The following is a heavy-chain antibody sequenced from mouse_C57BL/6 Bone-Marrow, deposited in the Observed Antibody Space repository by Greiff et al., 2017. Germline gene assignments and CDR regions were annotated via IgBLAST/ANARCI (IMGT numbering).Heavy chain of an antibody. CDR3: ARCGGRLWLRRGRDY. J-gene: IGHJ2*01. D-gene: IGHD2-2*01. Sequence: QVQLQQPGAELVRPGSSVKLSCKASGYTFTSYWMHWVKQRPIQGLEWIGNIDPSDSETHYNQKFKDKATLTADKSSSTAYMQLSSLTSEDSAVYYCARCGGRLWLRRGRDYWGRGTTLTVSS. CDR2: IDPSDSET. V-gene: IGHV1-52*01. CDR1: GYTFTSYW.